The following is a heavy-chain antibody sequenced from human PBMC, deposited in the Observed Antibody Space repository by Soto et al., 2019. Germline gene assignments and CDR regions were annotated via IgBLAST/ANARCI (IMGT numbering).Heavy chain of an antibody. V-gene: IGHV3-53*01. CDR3: ARSLGWRWLDTRDY. J-gene: IGHJ4*02. D-gene: IGHD6-19*01. CDR1: GFTVSSNY. Sequence: LRLSCAASGFTVSSNYMSWVRQAPGKGLEWVSVIYSGGSTYYADSVKGRFTISRDNSKNTLYLQMNSLRAEDTAVYYCARSLGWRWLDTRDYWGQGTLVTVSS. CDR2: IYSGGST.